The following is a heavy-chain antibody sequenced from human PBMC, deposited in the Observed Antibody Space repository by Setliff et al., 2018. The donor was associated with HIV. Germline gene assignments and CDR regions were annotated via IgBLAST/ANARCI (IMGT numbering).Heavy chain of an antibody. CDR2: IYYSGST. CDR1: GGSISNSRYY. Sequence: SETLSLTCTVSGGSISNSRYYWSWIRQPPGKGLEWIGSIYYSGSTYYNPSLKSRVTISVDTSTNQSSLKLSSVTAADAAVYYCASRVYYYDSSGYLREEGFDPWGQGTLVTVSS. CDR3: ASRVYYYDSSGYLREEGFDP. V-gene: IGHV4-39*01. J-gene: IGHJ5*02. D-gene: IGHD3-22*01.